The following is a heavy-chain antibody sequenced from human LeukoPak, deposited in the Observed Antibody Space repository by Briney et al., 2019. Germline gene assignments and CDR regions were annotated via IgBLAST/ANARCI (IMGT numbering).Heavy chain of an antibody. CDR1: GFTFSSYA. CDR2: IRGSGGST. J-gene: IGHJ3*02. CDR3: ARVRGTLGAFDI. D-gene: IGHD2-15*01. Sequence: GGSLRLSCAASGFTFSSYAMSWVRQAPGKGLEWVSAIRGSGGSTYYADSVKGRFTISRDNAKNSLYLQMNSLRAEDTAVYYCARVRGTLGAFDIWGQGTMVTVSS. V-gene: IGHV3-23*01.